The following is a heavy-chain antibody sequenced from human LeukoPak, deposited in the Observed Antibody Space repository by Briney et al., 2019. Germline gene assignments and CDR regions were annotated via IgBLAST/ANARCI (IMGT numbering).Heavy chain of an antibody. D-gene: IGHD3-10*02. CDR3: ARGTMFPYYFDY. CDR2: ISASGRTN. J-gene: IGHJ4*02. V-gene: IGHV3-48*03. Sequence: GGSLRLSCDASEFIFSDYDMNWVRQAPGRGLEWVAHISASGRTNYYADAVKGRFTISRDNVDNSLVLQMNSLRAEDTAVYYCARGTMFPYYFDYWGQGTLVTVSS. CDR1: EFIFSDYD.